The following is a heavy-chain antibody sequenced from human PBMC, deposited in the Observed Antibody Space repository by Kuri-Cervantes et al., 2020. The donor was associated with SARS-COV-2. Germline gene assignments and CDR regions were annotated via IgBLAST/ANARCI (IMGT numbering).Heavy chain of an antibody. J-gene: IGHJ3*02. V-gene: IGHV3-23*01. CDR2: ISGSGGST. Sequence: GGSLRLSCAASGFTFSSYAMSWVRQAPGKGLEWVSAISGSGGSTYYADSVKGRFTISRDNSKNTLYLQMNSLRADDTAVYYCAKDWLPDDAFDIWGQGTMVTVSS. CDR3: AKDWLPDDAFDI. D-gene: IGHD6-19*01. CDR1: GFTFSSYA.